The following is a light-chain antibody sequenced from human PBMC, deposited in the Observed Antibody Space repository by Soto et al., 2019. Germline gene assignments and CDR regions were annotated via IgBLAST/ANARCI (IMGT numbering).Light chain of an antibody. J-gene: IGLJ3*02. CDR3: AAWDDTLNGQV. CDR1: SSDLGGLNY. Sequence: QSALTQPASVSGSPGQSITIPCSGRSSDLGGLNYVSWYQQHPGKVPKLIIQRNNERPSGVPDRFSGSKSGTSVSLAISGLRSEDEATYYCAAWDDTLNGQVFGGGTQLTVL. CDR2: RNN. V-gene: IGLV1-47*01.